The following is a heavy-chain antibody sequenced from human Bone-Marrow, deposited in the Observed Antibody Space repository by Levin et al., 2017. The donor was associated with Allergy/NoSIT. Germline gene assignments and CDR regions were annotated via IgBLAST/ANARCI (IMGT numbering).Heavy chain of an antibody. D-gene: IGHD3-16*01. CDR2: INPISGGP. Sequence: GESLKISCKASGYSFTGYYLHWVRQAPGQGPEWMGWINPISGGPNYAQKFQGRVTMTRDTSISTAYLELSRLRSDDTAVYYCARLSDYYENYWGPGTLVTVSS. CDR1: GYSFTGYY. J-gene: IGHJ4*02. V-gene: IGHV1-2*02. CDR3: ARLSDYYENY.